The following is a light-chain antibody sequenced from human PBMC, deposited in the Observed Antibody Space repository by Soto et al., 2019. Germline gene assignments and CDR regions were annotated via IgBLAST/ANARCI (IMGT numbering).Light chain of an antibody. CDR2: AAS. CDR1: QSISSS. Sequence: EIVLTQSPGILSLSPGERASLSCGASQSISSSFLAWYQQKPGLPPRLLIYAASTRATGIPARFSGNGSETEFTLTIDSLQSEDYALYYCQQYNKWPPWTFGQGTKVDIK. J-gene: IGKJ1*01. CDR3: QQYNKWPPWT. V-gene: IGKV3-15*01.